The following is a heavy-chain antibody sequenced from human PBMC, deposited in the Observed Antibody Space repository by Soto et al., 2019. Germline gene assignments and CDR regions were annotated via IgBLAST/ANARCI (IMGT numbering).Heavy chain of an antibody. Sequence: ASVKVSCKASGGSFSSYTISWVRQAPGQGLEWMGRIIPILGIANYAQKFQGRVTITRDTSASTAYMELSSLRSEDTAVYYCATYSSSWYGRYFDYWGQGTLVTVSS. V-gene: IGHV1-69*02. J-gene: IGHJ4*02. CDR1: GGSFSSYT. CDR2: IIPILGIA. CDR3: ATYSSSWYGRYFDY. D-gene: IGHD6-13*01.